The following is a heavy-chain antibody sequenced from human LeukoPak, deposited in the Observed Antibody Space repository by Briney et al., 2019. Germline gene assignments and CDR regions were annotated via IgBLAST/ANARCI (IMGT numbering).Heavy chain of an antibody. Sequence: ASVKVSCKASGYTFTGYYMHWVRQAPGQGLEWVGCINPNSGGTDYAQKFQGRVTMTRDTSISTAYMELSRLKSDDTAVYYCARSLATWGVAGDWGQGTLVTVSS. J-gene: IGHJ4*02. CDR2: INPNSGGT. V-gene: IGHV1-2*02. CDR3: ARSLATWGVAGD. D-gene: IGHD7-27*01. CDR1: GYTFTGYY.